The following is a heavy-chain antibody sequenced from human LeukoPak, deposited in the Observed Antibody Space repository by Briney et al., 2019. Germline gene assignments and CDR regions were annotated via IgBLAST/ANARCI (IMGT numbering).Heavy chain of an antibody. J-gene: IGHJ4*02. CDR3: ARHLAMSSGYYPFDY. CDR1: GYNFTSYW. Sequence: GESLKISCKGSGYNFTSYWIGWVRQMPGKGLEWMGIIYPGDSDTRYSPSFQGQVTISADKSISTAYLQWSSLKASDTAMYYCARHLAMSSGYYPFDYWGQGTLVTVSS. CDR2: IYPGDSDT. V-gene: IGHV5-51*01. D-gene: IGHD3-22*01.